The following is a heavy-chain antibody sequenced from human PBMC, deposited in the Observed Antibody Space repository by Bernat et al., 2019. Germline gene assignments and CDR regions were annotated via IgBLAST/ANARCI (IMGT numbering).Heavy chain of an antibody. V-gene: IGHV1-69*06. CDR3: ASTFVVVTRGAFDI. Sequence: QVQLVQSGAEVKKPGSSVKVSCKASGGTFSSYAISWVRQAPGQGLEWMGGIIPIFGTANYAQKFQGRVTITADKSTSTAYMELSSLRSEDMAVYYCASTFVVVTRGAFDIWGQGTMVTVSS. D-gene: IGHD2-21*02. J-gene: IGHJ3*02. CDR2: IIPIFGTA. CDR1: GGTFSSYA.